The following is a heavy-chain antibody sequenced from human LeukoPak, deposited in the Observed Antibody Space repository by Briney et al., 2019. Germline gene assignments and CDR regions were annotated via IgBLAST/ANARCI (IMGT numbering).Heavy chain of an antibody. J-gene: IGHJ5*02. CDR1: GYTVTSYG. Sequence: ASVKVSCKASGYTVTSYGISWVRQAPGQGLEWMGWISAYNGNTNYAQKLQGRVTMTTDTSTSTAYMELRSLRSDDTAVYYCARATGTTIGYCSGGSCPRREWFDPWGQGTLVTVSS. V-gene: IGHV1-18*01. CDR2: ISAYNGNT. D-gene: IGHD2-15*01. CDR3: ARATGTTIGYCSGGSCPRREWFDP.